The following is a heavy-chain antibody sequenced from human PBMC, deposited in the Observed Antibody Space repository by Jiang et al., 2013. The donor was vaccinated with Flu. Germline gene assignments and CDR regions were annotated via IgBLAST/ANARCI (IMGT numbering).Heavy chain of an antibody. Sequence: TFSSYWMSWVRQAPGKGLEWVANIKQDGSEKYYVDSVKGRFTISRDNAKNSLYPQMNSLRAEDTAVYYCARDTVGSSAPLDAFDIWGQGTMVTVSS. CDR3: ARDTVGSSAPLDAFDI. V-gene: IGHV3-7*01. CDR2: IKQDGSEK. J-gene: IGHJ3*02. D-gene: IGHD2-2*01. CDR1: TFSSYW.